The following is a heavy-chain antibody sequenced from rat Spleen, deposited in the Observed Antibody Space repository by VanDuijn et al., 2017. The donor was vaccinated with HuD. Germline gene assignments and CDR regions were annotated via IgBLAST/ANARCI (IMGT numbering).Heavy chain of an antibody. D-gene: IGHD1-12*03. J-gene: IGHJ2*01. V-gene: IGHV2-1*01. CDR2: IWDDETT. CDR3: SCDGYY. CDR1: GFSLTDNS. Sequence: QVQLKESGPGLVQPSQTLSLTCTVSGFSLTDNSVHWVRQPPGKGLEWMGGIWDDETTDYNPALKSRLSISRDTSKSQVFLRMDSLQTDDTASYFCSCDGYYWGQGVMVTVSS.